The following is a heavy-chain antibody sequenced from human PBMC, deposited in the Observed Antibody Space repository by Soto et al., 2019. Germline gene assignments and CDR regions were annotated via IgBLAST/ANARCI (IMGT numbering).Heavy chain of an antibody. CDR1: GFTFSSYA. CDR3: AKDMEMTGSCTNGLCWTLDY. J-gene: IGHJ4*02. V-gene: IGHV3-23*01. D-gene: IGHD2-8*01. CDR2: ISGSGVST. Sequence: WGSLRLSCAASGFTFSSYAMSWVRQAPGKGLEWFSVISGSGVSTYYADSVKRRFTISRDKSKKTLYLQMHSLRAEDTAVYFCAKDMEMTGSCTNGLCWTLDYWGPGTLVTVSS.